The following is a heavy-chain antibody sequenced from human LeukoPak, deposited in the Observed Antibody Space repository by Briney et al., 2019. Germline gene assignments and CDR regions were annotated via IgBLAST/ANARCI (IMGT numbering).Heavy chain of an antibody. CDR3: AKDRGSSGMNWFDP. Sequence: GGSLRLSCAASGFTFSSYGMHWGRQAPGRGLEGVAVISYDGSNKYYADSVKGRFTISRDNSKNTLYLQMNSLRAEDTAVYYCAKDRGSSGMNWFDPWGQGTLVTVSS. CDR2: ISYDGSNK. J-gene: IGHJ5*02. D-gene: IGHD6-19*01. CDR1: GFTFSSYG. V-gene: IGHV3-30*18.